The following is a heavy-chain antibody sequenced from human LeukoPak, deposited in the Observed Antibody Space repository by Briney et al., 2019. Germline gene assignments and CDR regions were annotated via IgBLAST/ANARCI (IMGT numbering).Heavy chain of an antibody. CDR2: FDPEDGET. V-gene: IGHV1-24*01. CDR3: ARGYYGSGRPPWWFDP. Sequence: ASVKVSCKVSGYTLTELSMHWVPQAPGKGLEWMGGFDPEDGETIYAQKFQGRVTMTEDTSTDTAYMELSSLRSEDTAVYYCARGYYGSGRPPWWFDPWGQGTLVTVSS. D-gene: IGHD3-10*01. J-gene: IGHJ5*02. CDR1: GYTLTELS.